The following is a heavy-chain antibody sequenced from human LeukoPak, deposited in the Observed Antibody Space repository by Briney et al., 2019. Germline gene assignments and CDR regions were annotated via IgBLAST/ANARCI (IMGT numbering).Heavy chain of an antibody. CDR1: GGSLNGYC. Sequence: SETLSLTCTVSGGSLNGYCWGWIRQPPGKGLECIGYIHSSEGTAHNASLKSRLTISLDTSKNQFSLTLSSVTAADTAAYYCARHVYGEGMVVWGKGTTVTVSS. D-gene: IGHD4-17*01. V-gene: IGHV4-59*08. CDR3: ARHVYGEGMVV. J-gene: IGHJ6*04. CDR2: IHSSEGT.